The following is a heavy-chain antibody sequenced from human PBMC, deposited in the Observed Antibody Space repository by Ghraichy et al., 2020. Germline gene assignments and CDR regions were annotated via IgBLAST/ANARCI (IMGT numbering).Heavy chain of an antibody. D-gene: IGHD3-3*01. CDR3: ARDQGGYDFWSGYYVGWFDP. J-gene: IGHJ5*02. V-gene: IGHV4-31*03. Sequence: SETLSLTCTVSGGSISSGGYYWSWIRQHPGKGLEWIGYIYYSGSTYYNPSLKSRVTISVDTSKNQFSLKLSSVTAADTAVYYCARDQGGYDFWSGYYVGWFDPWGQGTLVTVSS. CDR2: IYYSGST. CDR1: GGSISSGGYY.